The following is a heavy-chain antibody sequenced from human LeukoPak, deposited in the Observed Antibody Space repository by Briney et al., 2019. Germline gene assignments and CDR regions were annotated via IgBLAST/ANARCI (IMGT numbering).Heavy chain of an antibody. J-gene: IGHJ4*02. CDR1: GFTFSNAW. D-gene: IGHD4-17*01. Sequence: GGSLRLSCVASGFTFSNAWMSWVRQAPGKGLEWVGRIESKTDGGTTDYAAPVKGRFTISRNDSKNTLYLQMNSLKTEDTAVYYCTADYGDLYFDFWGQGTLVTVSS. V-gene: IGHV3-15*04. CDR3: TADYGDLYFDF. CDR2: IESKTDGGTT.